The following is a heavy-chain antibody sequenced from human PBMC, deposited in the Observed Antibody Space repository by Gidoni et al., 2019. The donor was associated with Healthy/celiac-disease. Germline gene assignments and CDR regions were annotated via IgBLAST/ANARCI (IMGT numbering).Heavy chain of an antibody. CDR3: ARDFGSYYYYGMDV. Sequence: QVQLVESGGGVVQPGRSLRLSCAASGFPFSSYGMHWVRQAPGKGLEWVAVLWYDGSNKYYADSVKGRFTISRDNSKNTLYLQMNSLRAEDTAVYYCARDFGSYYYYGMDVWGQGTTVTVSS. J-gene: IGHJ6*02. CDR1: GFPFSSYG. V-gene: IGHV3-33*01. CDR2: LWYDGSNK. D-gene: IGHD3-10*01.